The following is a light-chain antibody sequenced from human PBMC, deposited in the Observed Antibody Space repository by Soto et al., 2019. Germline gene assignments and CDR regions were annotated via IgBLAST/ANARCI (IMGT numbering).Light chain of an antibody. J-gene: IGKJ5*01. CDR3: QQYGSSIT. V-gene: IGKV3-15*01. CDR2: GAS. CDR1: QSVSSN. Sequence: IVVTQCRATMSVYTGERATLSCRASQSVSSNLAWYQQKPGQAPRLLIYGASTRATGIPARFSGSGSGTDFTLTISRLEPEDFAVYYCQQYGSSITFGQGTRLEIK.